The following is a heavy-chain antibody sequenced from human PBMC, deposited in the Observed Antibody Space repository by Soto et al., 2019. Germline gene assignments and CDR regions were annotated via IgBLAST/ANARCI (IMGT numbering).Heavy chain of an antibody. V-gene: IGHV3-74*01. J-gene: IGHJ4*02. Sequence: EVQLVESGGGLVQPGGSLRLSCAASGFTFSSYWMHWVRQAPGKGLVWVSGINGDGSTATYADSVKGRFIISRDNAKNMLYLQMNSLTAEDTAVYYCARPRYDGSGTPFDHWGQGTLVTVSS. CDR3: ARPRYDGSGTPFDH. CDR1: GFTFSSYW. CDR2: INGDGSTA. D-gene: IGHD3-22*01.